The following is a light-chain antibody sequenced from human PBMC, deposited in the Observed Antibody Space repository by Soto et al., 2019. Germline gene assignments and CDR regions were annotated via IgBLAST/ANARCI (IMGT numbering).Light chain of an antibody. Sequence: IVLTQSPGTLSLSPGERATLSCRASQSVNSRYLAWYQQMPGQAPRLVIYGASSRATGIPDRFSGSGSGTDFTLTISRLEPEDFAMYYCQQYGRSPPYTFGQGTKLEIK. CDR2: GAS. CDR1: QSVNSRY. J-gene: IGKJ2*01. V-gene: IGKV3-20*01. CDR3: QQYGRSPPYT.